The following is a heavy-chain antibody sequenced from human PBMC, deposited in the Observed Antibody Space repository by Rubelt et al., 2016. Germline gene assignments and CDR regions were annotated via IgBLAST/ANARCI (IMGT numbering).Heavy chain of an antibody. V-gene: IGHV1-18*01. CDR3: AREWSGYFDY. J-gene: IGHJ4*02. Sequence: GLEWMGWISAYNGNTNYAQKLQGRVTMTTDTSTSTAYMELRSLRSEDTAVYYCAREWSGYFDYWGQGTLVTVSS. D-gene: IGHD2-15*01. CDR2: ISAYNGNT.